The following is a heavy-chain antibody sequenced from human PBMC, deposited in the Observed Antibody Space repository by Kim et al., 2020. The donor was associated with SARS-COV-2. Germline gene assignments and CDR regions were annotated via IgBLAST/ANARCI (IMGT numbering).Heavy chain of an antibody. CDR2: IFFSGST. V-gene: IGHV4-39*07. CDR1: GGSISSSNYY. D-gene: IGHD6-13*01. Sequence: SETLSLTCTVSGGSISSSNYYWGWIRQPPGKGLEWIGSIFFSGSTYYNPSLKSRVTISVDTSKNQFSLKLSPVTAADTAVYFCARVCIALSATRDCYYYG. CDR3: ARVCIALSATRDCYYYG. J-gene: IGHJ6*01.